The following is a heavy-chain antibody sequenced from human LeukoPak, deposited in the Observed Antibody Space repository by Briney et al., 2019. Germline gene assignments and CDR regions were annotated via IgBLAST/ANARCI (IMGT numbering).Heavy chain of an antibody. V-gene: IGHV1-18*01. Sequence: ASVKVSCKASGYTFTSYGISWVRQAPGQGLEWMGWISAYNGNTNYAQKLQGRVTMTTDTSTSTAYMELRSLRSDNTAVYYCARDSLRAHAFDIWGQGTMVTVSS. CDR1: GYTFTSYG. J-gene: IGHJ3*02. CDR3: ARDSLRAHAFDI. CDR2: ISAYNGNT. D-gene: IGHD3-16*01.